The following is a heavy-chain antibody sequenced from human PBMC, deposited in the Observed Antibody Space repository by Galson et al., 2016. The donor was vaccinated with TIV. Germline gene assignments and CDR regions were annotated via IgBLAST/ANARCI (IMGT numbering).Heavy chain of an antibody. Sequence: SLRLSCAASGFPVSSNYMTWVRQAPGKGLVWVSIIYNDGSTYYADSVKGRFTISRDNSKNTLHLQMNSLRAEDTAVYYCARDRRFCGIECYYSYYYGMDVWGQGTTVTVSS. CDR2: IYNDGST. D-gene: IGHD2-21*01. CDR1: GFPVSSNY. V-gene: IGHV3-66*02. J-gene: IGHJ6*02. CDR3: ARDRRFCGIECYYSYYYGMDV.